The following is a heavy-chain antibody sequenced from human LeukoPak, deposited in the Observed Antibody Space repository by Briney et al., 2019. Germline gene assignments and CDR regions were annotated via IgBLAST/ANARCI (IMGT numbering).Heavy chain of an antibody. Sequence: PGGSLRLSCAASGFTFSCYSMNWVRQAPGKGLEWVSSISSSSSYIYYADSVKGRFTISRDNAKNSLYLQMNSLRAEDTAVYYCARGKNCSSTSCSPTNLDYWGQGTLVTVSS. D-gene: IGHD2-2*01. CDR1: GFTFSCYS. J-gene: IGHJ4*02. CDR2: ISSSSSYI. V-gene: IGHV3-21*01. CDR3: ARGKNCSSTSCSPTNLDY.